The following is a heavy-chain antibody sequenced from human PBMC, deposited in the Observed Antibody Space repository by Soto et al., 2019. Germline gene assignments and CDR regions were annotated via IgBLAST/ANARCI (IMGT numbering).Heavy chain of an antibody. CDR2: ISGSGGST. V-gene: IGHV3-23*01. J-gene: IGHJ4*02. CDR1: GFTFNSYA. CDR3: ARRGPGTYFDY. Sequence: SCAASGFTFNSYAMRWVRQAPGNGLEWVSAISGSGGSTYYADSVKGRFTISRDNSKNTLYLQMNSLRAEDTAVYYCARRGPGTYFDYWGQGTLVTVSS. D-gene: IGHD6-13*01.